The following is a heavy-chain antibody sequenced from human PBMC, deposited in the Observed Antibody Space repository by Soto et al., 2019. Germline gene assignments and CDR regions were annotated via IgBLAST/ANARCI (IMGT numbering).Heavy chain of an antibody. CDR2: VSASART. Sequence: QVQLQESGPGLVKPSETLSLTCTVSGDSISNVYWSWIRQPAGKGLESMGRVSASARTNYNPSLQSRVTRSRATSKNLFSLRLTSVSAADTAVYFCTTGMGRYLDLWGRGTLVIVSS. CDR3: TTGMGRYLDL. D-gene: IGHD2-8*01. CDR1: GDSISNVY. J-gene: IGHJ2*01. V-gene: IGHV4-4*07.